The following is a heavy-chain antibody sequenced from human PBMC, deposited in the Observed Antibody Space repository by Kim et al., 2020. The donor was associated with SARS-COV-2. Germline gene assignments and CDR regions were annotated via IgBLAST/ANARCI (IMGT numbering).Heavy chain of an antibody. D-gene: IGHD3-9*01. CDR3: AKEEIYDILTGSDAFDI. J-gene: IGHJ3*02. Sequence: VKSRFTISRDNSKNTLYLQMNSLRAEDTAVYYCAKEEIYDILTGSDAFDIWGQGTMVTVSS. V-gene: IGHV3-23*01.